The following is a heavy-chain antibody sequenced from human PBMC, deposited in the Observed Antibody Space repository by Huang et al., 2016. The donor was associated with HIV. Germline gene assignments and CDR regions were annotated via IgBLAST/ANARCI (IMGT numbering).Heavy chain of an antibody. V-gene: IGHV5-51*01. Sequence: EVHLVQSGAEVKEPGESLKISCQASGYNFDIYWVGWVRQMPGTGLEWMGVIDPGDSDTRYDPSVQGQVTISADQSINTAYLQWSSWKASDTAIYFCARQGLWVPPTDPFDYWGQGTPVTVSA. CDR3: ARQGLWVPPTDPFDY. J-gene: IGHJ4*02. CDR1: GYNFDIYW. CDR2: IDPGDSDT. D-gene: IGHD3-10*01.